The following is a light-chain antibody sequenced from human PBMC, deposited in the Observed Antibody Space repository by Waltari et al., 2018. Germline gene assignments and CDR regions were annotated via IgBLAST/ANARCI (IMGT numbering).Light chain of an antibody. Sequence: QSALTQPASVSGSLGQSITISCTGTNSDVGGYNFVSWYQQHPGKAPKFLIYDVGRRPSGFSNRFSGSKSGNTASLTISGLQAEDEADYYCCSYTSSGTRVFGGGTKLTVL. J-gene: IGLJ3*02. V-gene: IGLV2-14*03. CDR2: DVG. CDR1: NSDVGGYNF. CDR3: CSYTSSGTRV.